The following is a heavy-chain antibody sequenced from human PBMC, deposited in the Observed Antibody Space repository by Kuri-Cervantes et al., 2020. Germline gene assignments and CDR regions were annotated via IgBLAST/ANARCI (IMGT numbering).Heavy chain of an antibody. CDR1: GFTFSSYA. V-gene: IGHV3-30-3*01. CDR2: ISYDGSNK. CDR3: AKDPLSAGYCSGGSCLYFDY. Sequence: GGSLRLSCAASGFTFSSYAMHWVRQAPGKGLEWVAVISYDGSNKYYADSVKGRFTISRDNSKNTLYLQMNSLRAEDTAVYYCAKDPLSAGYCSGGSCLYFDYWGQGTLVTVSS. D-gene: IGHD2-15*01. J-gene: IGHJ4*02.